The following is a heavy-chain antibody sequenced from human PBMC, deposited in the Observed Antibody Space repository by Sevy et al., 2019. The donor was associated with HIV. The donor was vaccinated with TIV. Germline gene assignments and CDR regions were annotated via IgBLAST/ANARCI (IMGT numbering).Heavy chain of an antibody. J-gene: IGHJ6*02. V-gene: IGHV3-23*01. D-gene: IGHD2-15*01. CDR3: AKGANGYCSGGSCYSLNYYYYYGMDV. Sequence: GGYLRLSCAASGFTFSSYAMSWVRQAPGKGLEWVSAISGSGGSTYYADSVKGRFTISRDNSKNTLYLQMNSLRAEDTAVYYCAKGANGYCSGGSCYSLNYYYYYGMDVWGQGTTVTVSS. CDR1: GFTFSSYA. CDR2: ISGSGGST.